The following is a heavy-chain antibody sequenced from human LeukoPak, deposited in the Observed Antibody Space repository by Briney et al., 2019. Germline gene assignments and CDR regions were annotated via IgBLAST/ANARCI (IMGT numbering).Heavy chain of an antibody. CDR1: GGSISSYY. V-gene: IGHV4-4*07. CDR3: ARSLEALWFGELLDWFDP. D-gene: IGHD3-10*01. J-gene: IGHJ5*02. CDR2: IYTSGST. Sequence: PSGTLSLTCTVSGGSISSYYWSWIRQPAGKGLEWIGRIYTSGSTNYNPSLKSRVTMSVDTSKNQFSLRLSSVTAADTAVYCCARSLEALWFGELLDWFDPWGQGTLVTVSS.